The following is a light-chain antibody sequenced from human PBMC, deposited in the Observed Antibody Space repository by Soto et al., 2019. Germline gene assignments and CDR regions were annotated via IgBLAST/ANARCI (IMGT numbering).Light chain of an antibody. Sequence: LTQSPGPLSLSPGDIAPLSCRSSQSVSSSYLAWYQQKPGQAPRLLMYGASSRATGIPDRLSGSGSGTDFTLTISRLEPEDFAVYYCQQYGSSPSITFGQGTRL. J-gene: IGKJ5*01. CDR3: QQYGSSPSIT. V-gene: IGKV3-20*01. CDR2: GAS. CDR1: QSVSSSY.